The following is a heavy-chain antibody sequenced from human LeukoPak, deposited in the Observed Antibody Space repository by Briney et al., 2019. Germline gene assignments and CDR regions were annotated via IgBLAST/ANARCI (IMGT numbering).Heavy chain of an antibody. Sequence: GGSLRLSCAASGFTFSSYSMNWVRQAPGKGLEWVSYISSSSSTIYYADSVKGRFTISRDNAKNSLYLQMNSLRAEDTAVYYCAREGICSSTSCYQSHYYYMDVWGKGTTVTVSS. CDR3: AREGICSSTSCYQSHYYYMDV. D-gene: IGHD2-2*01. CDR1: GFTFSSYS. CDR2: ISSSSSTI. J-gene: IGHJ6*03. V-gene: IGHV3-48*01.